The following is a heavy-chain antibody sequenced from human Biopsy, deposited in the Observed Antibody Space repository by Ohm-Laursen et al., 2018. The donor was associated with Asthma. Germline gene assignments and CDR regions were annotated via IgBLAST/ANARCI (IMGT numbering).Heavy chain of an antibody. CDR3: ARGDSSNWSHYYFDY. CDR1: GFAVSRDY. V-gene: IGHV3-53*01. CDR2: IYSGGTS. J-gene: IGHJ4*02. D-gene: IGHD3-22*01. Sequence: GSLRLSCAASGFAVSRDYMFWVRQAPGKGLEWVSVIYSGGTSHTADSVRGRFTISRDKSENTLYLQMNSLRAEDTAVYYCARGDSSNWSHYYFDYWGQGTLVTVSS.